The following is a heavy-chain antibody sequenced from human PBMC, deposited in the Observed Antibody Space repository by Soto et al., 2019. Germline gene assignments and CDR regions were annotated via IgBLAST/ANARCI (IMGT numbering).Heavy chain of an antibody. CDR2: IYYSGST. CDR1: GGSISSYY. J-gene: IGHJ3*02. V-gene: IGHV4-59*01. Sequence: SETLSLTCTVSGGSISSYYWSWIRQPPGKGLEWIGYIYYSGSTNYNPSLKSRVTISVDTSKNQFSLKLSSVTAADTAVYYCARSQLELGAFDIWGQGTMVTVSS. CDR3: ARSQLELGAFDI. D-gene: IGHD1-1*01.